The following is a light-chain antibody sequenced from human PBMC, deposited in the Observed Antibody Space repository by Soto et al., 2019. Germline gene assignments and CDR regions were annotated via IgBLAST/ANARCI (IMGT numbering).Light chain of an antibody. J-gene: IGKJ2*01. CDR1: QSVSSSY. V-gene: IGKV3-20*01. Sequence: EIVLTQSPGTLSLSPGERATLSCRASQSVSSSYLAWYQQKPGQAPRLLIYGASSRATGIPDRFRGSGSGTDLPLTIRRLEPEDFAVYYCQQYGSSSYTFGQGTKLEIK. CDR3: QQYGSSSYT. CDR2: GAS.